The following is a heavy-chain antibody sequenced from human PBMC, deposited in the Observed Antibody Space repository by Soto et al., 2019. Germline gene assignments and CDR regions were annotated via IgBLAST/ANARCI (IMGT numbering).Heavy chain of an antibody. V-gene: IGHV3-21*01. Sequence: WGSLRITCASSVFTFSIYSMNLVRQAPGRGLEWVSSISSSSSYIYYADSVKGRFTISRDNAKNSLYLQMNSLRAEDTAVYYCARGGCSSTSCYRGNWFDPWGQGTMVTVSS. CDR2: ISSSSSYI. CDR1: VFTFSIYS. D-gene: IGHD2-2*01. CDR3: ARGGCSSTSCYRGNWFDP. J-gene: IGHJ5*02.